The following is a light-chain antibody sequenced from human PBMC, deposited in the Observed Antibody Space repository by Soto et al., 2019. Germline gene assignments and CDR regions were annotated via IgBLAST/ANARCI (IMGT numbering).Light chain of an antibody. CDR3: QTWATGIPWV. J-gene: IGLJ3*02. V-gene: IGLV4-69*01. CDR2: LNSDGSH. CDR1: SGHSSYA. Sequence: QLVLTQSPSASASLGASVKLTCTLSSGHSSYAIAWHQQQPEKGPRYLMKLNSDGSHSKGDGIPDRFSGSSSGAERYLTIPGLHWEEGADFYCQTWATGIPWVFGGGTKVTVL.